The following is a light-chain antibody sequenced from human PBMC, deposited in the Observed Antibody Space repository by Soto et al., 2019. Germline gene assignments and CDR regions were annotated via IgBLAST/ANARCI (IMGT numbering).Light chain of an antibody. J-gene: IGLJ1*01. V-gene: IGLV2-11*01. CDR1: SSDVGDYNY. Sequence: QSALAQPRSVSGSPGQSVTISFTGTSSDVGDYNYVSWYQQHPGKAPKLMIYDVSKRPSGVPDRFSGSKSGNTASLTISGLQAEDEADYYCCSYAGSYTFYVFGTGTKVTVL. CDR3: CSYAGSYTFYV. CDR2: DVS.